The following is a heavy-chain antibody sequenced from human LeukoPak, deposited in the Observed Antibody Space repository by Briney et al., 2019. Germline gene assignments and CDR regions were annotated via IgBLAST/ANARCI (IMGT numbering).Heavy chain of an antibody. Sequence: PGESLKISCAASGFTFSSYWMHWVRQAPGKGLVWVSRINNDGSSTSYADSVKGRFTISRDNAKNTLYLQMNSLRAEDTAVYYCARVRIAVAAFDYWGQGTLVTVSS. CDR1: GFTFSSYW. V-gene: IGHV3-74*01. CDR3: ARVRIAVAAFDY. J-gene: IGHJ4*02. CDR2: INNDGSST. D-gene: IGHD6-19*01.